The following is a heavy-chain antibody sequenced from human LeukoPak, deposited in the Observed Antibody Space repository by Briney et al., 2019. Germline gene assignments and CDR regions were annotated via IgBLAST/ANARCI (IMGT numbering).Heavy chain of an antibody. CDR1: GFTFSSYA. V-gene: IGHV3-23*01. Sequence: GGSLRLSCAASGFTFSSYAMSWARQAPGKGLEWVSVISGSGGSTSYADSVKGRFTISRDNSMNTLYLQMNSLRAEDTAVYYCAKDDRIQTRRYSYNYWGQGTLVTVSS. J-gene: IGHJ4*02. CDR2: ISGSGGST. CDR3: AKDDRIQTRRYSYNY. D-gene: IGHD5-18*01.